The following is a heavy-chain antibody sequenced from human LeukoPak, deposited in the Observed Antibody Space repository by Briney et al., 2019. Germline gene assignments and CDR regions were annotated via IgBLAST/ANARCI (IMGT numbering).Heavy chain of an antibody. CDR3: ARGGAYFDY. J-gene: IGHJ4*02. V-gene: IGHV4-59*01. CDR2: IYYSGST. Sequence: PSETLSLTCTVSGGSISSYYWSWIRQPPGKGLECIGYIYYSGSTNYNPSLKSRVTISVATSKNQFFLKLSSVTAADTAVYYCARGGAYFDYWGQGTLVTVSS. CDR1: GGSISSYY. D-gene: IGHD1-26*01.